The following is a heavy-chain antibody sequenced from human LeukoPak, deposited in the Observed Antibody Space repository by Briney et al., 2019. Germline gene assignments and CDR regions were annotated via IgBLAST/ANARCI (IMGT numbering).Heavy chain of an antibody. V-gene: IGHV3-66*04. CDR2: IYSGGTT. CDR1: GFTVRSNY. D-gene: IGHD3-22*01. J-gene: IGHJ4*02. Sequence: GGSLRLSCAASGFTVRSNYMSWVRQAPGKGLEWVSVIYSGGTTYYTDSVKGRFTISRDNSKNTLYLQMNSLRSEDTAVYYCARQIAYYYDSSGYYTTDYWGQGTLVTVSS. CDR3: ARQIAYYYDSSGYYTTDY.